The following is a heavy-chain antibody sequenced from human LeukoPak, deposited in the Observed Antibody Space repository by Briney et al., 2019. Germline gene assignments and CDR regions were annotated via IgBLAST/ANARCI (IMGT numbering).Heavy chain of an antibody. Sequence: SVKVSCKTSGYSFTAFYIHWVRQAPGQGLEWMGWINPYSGGTNYAQKFQGRVTMTRDTSITTGYMEMTSLRSDDTAVYYCARGAVAGPSPIDYWGQGTLVTVPS. J-gene: IGHJ4*02. CDR2: INPYSGGT. CDR1: GYSFTAFY. V-gene: IGHV1-2*02. CDR3: ARGAVAGPSPIDY. D-gene: IGHD6-19*01.